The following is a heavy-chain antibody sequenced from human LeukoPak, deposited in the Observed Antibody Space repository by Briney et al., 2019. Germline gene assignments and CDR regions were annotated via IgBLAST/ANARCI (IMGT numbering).Heavy chain of an antibody. V-gene: IGHV1-8*01. J-gene: IGHJ6*02. CDR2: MNPNSGNT. D-gene: IGHD3-22*01. CDR3: ARRYDSIYYYYGMDV. Sequence: ASVKVSCKASGYTFISYDINWVRQATGQGLEWMGWMNPNSGNTGYAQKFQGRVTMTRNTSISTAYMELSSLRSEDTAVYYCARRYDSIYYYYGMDVWGQGTTVTVSS. CDR1: GYTFISYD.